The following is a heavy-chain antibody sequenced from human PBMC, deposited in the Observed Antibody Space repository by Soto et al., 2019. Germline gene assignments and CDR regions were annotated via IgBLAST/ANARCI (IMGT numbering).Heavy chain of an antibody. J-gene: IGHJ4*02. CDR1: GDSINNYY. CDR2: IYYTGST. V-gene: IGHV4-59*01. D-gene: IGHD6-13*01. CDR3: AKYRRTEAEGFTLDY. Sequence: SETLSLTCTVSGDSINNYYWSWIRQPPGKRLEWIGYIYYTGSTTYNPSLESRVTMSVDTSKNQFSLKLSSVNAADTAVYYCAKYRRTEAEGFTLDYWGRGTLVTVSS.